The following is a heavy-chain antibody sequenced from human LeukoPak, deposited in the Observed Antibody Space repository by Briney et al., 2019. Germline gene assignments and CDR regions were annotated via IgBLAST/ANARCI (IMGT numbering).Heavy chain of an antibody. V-gene: IGHV1-18*01. D-gene: IGHD3-22*01. J-gene: IGHJ3*02. CDR1: GYTFTSYG. CDR3: ARGGYYDSSGYYAFDI. CDR2: ISAYNGNT. Sequence: ASVKVSCKASGYTFTSYGISWVRQAPGQGLEWMGWISAYNGNTNYAQKPQGRVTMTTDTSTSTAYMELRSLRSDDTAVYYCARGGYYDSSGYYAFDIWGQGTMVTVSS.